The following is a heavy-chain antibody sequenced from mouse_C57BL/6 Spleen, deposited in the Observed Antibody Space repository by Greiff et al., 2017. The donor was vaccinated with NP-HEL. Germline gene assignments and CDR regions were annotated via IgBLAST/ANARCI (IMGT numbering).Heavy chain of an antibody. J-gene: IGHJ2*01. D-gene: IGHD2-2*01. Sequence: EVKLQESGPGLVKPSQSLSLTCSVTGYSITSGYYWNWIRQFPGNKLEWMGYISYDGSNNYNPSLKNRISITRDTSKNQFFLKLNSVTTEDTATYYCARGLWLPPDYWGQGTTLTVSS. CDR1: GYSITSGYY. V-gene: IGHV3-6*01. CDR2: ISYDGSN. CDR3: ARGLWLPPDY.